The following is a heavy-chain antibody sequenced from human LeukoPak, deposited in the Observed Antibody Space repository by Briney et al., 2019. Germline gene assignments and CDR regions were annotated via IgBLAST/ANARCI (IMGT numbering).Heavy chain of an antibody. J-gene: IGHJ4*02. CDR2: INKDGGEK. CDR1: GFTFSSYW. CDR3: VKDSPPRYSGSPPAY. D-gene: IGHD1-26*01. V-gene: IGHV3-7*03. Sequence: GGSLRLSCAASGFTFSSYWMTWVRQAPGKGLEWVANINKDGGEKYYVDSVKGRFTISRDNAKNSLYLQMNSLRADDTAVYYCVKDSPPRYSGSPPAYWGQGTLVTVSS.